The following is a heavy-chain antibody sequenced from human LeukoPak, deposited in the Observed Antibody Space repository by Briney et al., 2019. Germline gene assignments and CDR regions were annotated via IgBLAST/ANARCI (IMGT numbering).Heavy chain of an antibody. CDR3: AKGPSNHFAS. V-gene: IGHV3-9*01. J-gene: IGHJ4*02. Sequence: GGSLRLSCAASGFTFDDYAMHWVRQGPGKGLEWVSLIGWNSGNIAYADSAKGRFTISRDNAKKSLYLQMNSLRPEDTALYYCAKGPSNHFASWGQGTVVTVSS. CDR1: GFTFDDYA. CDR2: IGWNSGNI.